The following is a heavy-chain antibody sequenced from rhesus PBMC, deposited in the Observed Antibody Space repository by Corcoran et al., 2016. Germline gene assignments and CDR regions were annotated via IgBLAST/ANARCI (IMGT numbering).Heavy chain of an antibody. CDR2: IKTKCVGGTE. CDR3: TRGGSGWSGYFDY. Sequence: EVQLVESGGGLVQPGGSLRLSCAASGFTFSNFWMSWVRQAPGKGLDWVGRIKTKCVGGTEAYAESVKGRFTISRDDSKNTLYLQMNSLKTEDTAVYYCTRGGSGWSGYFDYWGQGVLVTVSS. V-gene: IGHV3-16*02. CDR1: GFTFSNFW. D-gene: IGHD6S26*01. J-gene: IGHJ4*01.